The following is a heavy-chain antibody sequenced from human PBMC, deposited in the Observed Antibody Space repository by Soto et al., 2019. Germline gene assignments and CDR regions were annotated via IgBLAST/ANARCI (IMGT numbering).Heavy chain of an antibody. Sequence: QVQVVQSGAEVKKPGASVKVSCQTSGYIFTIDALHWVRQAPGQRLEWMGWINSANGNTRYAQKFQGRLSITRDTSASTAYMELSGLRSEDTAVYYCVKAKGPASTPTGIDKWGQGTLVTVSS. V-gene: IGHV1-3*01. CDR2: INSANGNT. D-gene: IGHD4-17*01. CDR1: GYIFTIDA. CDR3: VKAKGPASTPTGIDK. J-gene: IGHJ4*02.